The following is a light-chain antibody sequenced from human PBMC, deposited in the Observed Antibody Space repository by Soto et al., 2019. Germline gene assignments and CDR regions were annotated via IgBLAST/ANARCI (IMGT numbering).Light chain of an antibody. CDR2: DVS. Sequence: QSALTQPASVSGSPGQSITIACTGTSSDFGGYNYVSWYQQHPGKAPKLMIYDVSNRPSGVSNRFSGSKSGNTASLTIYGLQAEDEADYYCSSYTSSSTPVFGGCTQLTVL. J-gene: IGLJ3*02. CDR3: SSYTSSSTPV. V-gene: IGLV2-14*01. CDR1: SSDFGGYNY.